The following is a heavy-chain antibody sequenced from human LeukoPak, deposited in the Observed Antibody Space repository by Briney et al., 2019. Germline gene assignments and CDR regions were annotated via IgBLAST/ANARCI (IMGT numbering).Heavy chain of an antibody. Sequence: GGSLRLSCAASGFTFSSYWMSWVRQAPGEGLEWVANIKQDGSEKYYVDSVKGRFTISRDNAKNSLYLQMNSLRAEDTAVYYCARGVGGVIVTGSEYFQHWGQGTLVTVSS. CDR1: GFTFSSYW. D-gene: IGHD3-16*02. CDR3: ARGVGGVIVTGSEYFQH. CDR2: IKQDGSEK. J-gene: IGHJ1*01. V-gene: IGHV3-7*01.